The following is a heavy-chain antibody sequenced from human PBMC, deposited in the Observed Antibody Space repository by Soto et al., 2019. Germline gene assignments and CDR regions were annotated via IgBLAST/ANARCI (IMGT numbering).Heavy chain of an antibody. V-gene: IGHV4-4*02. J-gene: IGHJ4*02. Sequence: SETVSLTCALSVGSIISSNWWSWVLQRPGKGLEWIGEIYRSESTNYNPSLKRRVTISVDKYKNQFSLKMSSVTDAATAVYYCARDKHYYDSSGFDYWGQGTLVTVSS. CDR1: VGSIISSNW. CDR2: IYRSEST. D-gene: IGHD3-22*01. CDR3: ARDKHYYDSSGFDY.